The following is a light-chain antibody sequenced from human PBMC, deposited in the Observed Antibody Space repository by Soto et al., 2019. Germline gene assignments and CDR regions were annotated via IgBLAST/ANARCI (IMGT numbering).Light chain of an antibody. V-gene: IGLV1-40*01. J-gene: IGLJ3*02. CDR2: GNS. CDR1: SSNIGAGYH. CDR3: QSYDSSLSGV. Sequence: QSVLTQPPSVSGAPGQRVTISCTGSSSNIGAGYHVHWYQQLPGTAPKLLIYGNSNRPSGVPDRFSGSKSGTSASLAITGLQAEDEADYYCQSYDSSLSGVFGGGTKLTVL.